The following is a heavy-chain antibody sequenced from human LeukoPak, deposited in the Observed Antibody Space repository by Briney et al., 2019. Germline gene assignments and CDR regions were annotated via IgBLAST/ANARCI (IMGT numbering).Heavy chain of an antibody. V-gene: IGHV1-18*01. CDR2: VSCFNSDT. CDR3: ARDPTNTSGRYAYFDF. J-gene: IGHJ4*02. Sequence: APVQVPCQAFGYTLNHQGISGVGPAPRQGGGWMGWVSCFNSDTDYAKKFQARVTMTRDTSTTTAYMALRSLRSDDTALYYSARDPTNTSGRYAYFDFWGQGTLVTVSS. CDR1: GYTLNHQG. D-gene: IGHD6-19*01.